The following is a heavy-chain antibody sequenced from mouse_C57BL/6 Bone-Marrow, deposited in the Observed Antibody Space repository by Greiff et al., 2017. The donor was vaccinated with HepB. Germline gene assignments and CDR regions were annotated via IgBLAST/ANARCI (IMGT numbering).Heavy chain of an antibody. CDR2: ISNGGGST. J-gene: IGHJ4*01. CDR1: GFTFSDYY. D-gene: IGHD1-1*01. V-gene: IGHV5-12*01. Sequence: EVHLVESGGGLVQPGGSLKLSCAASGFTFSDYYMYWVRQTPEKRLEWVAYISNGGGSTYYPDTVKGRFTISRDNAKNTLYLQMSRLKSEDTAMYYCARYYYGSSFYAMDYWGQGTSVTVSS. CDR3: ARYYYGSSFYAMDY.